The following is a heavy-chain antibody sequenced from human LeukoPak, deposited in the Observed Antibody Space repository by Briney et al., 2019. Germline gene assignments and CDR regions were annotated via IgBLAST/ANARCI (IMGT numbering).Heavy chain of an antibody. CDR2: NSGSTNYNPST. CDR3: ARDVGATPGYFDY. J-gene: IGHJ4*02. D-gene: IGHD1-26*01. Sequence: PSETQSLTCTVSGGSISSYYWSWIRQPPGKGLEWIGYNSGSTNYNPSTNYNPSLKSRVTISVDTSKNQFSLKLSSVTAADTAVYYCARDVGATPGYFDYWGQGTLVTVSS. CDR1: GGSISSYY. V-gene: IGHV4-59*01.